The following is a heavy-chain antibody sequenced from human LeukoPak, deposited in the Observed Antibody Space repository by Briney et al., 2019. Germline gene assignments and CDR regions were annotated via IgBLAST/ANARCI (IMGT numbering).Heavy chain of an antibody. CDR3: ARDKFDVRPHYYDTPGDDAFDI. CDR1: GYTFTSYG. D-gene: IGHD3-22*01. Sequence: GASVKVSCKASGYTFTSYGISWVRQAPGQGLEWMGWISAYNGNTNYAQKLQGRVTMTTDTSTSTAYMELRSLRSDDTAVYYCARDKFDVRPHYYDTPGDDAFDIWGQGTMVTVSS. J-gene: IGHJ3*02. CDR2: ISAYNGNT. V-gene: IGHV1-18*01.